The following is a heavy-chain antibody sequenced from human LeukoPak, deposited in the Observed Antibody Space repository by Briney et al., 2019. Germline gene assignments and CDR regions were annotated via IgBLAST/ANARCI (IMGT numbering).Heavy chain of an antibody. J-gene: IGHJ3*01. CDR3: STARGYSAYEY. D-gene: IGHD5-12*01. Sequence: GGSLRLSCAASGFTVNNAWMTWVRQAPGKGLEWVGRIKSKTDGGTTDFAAPVNGRFTISRDDSENTLYLQMNSLKADNTAIYYSSTARGYSAYEYWGRGTMVTVSS. CDR2: IKSKTDGGTT. CDR1: GFTVNNAW. V-gene: IGHV3-15*01.